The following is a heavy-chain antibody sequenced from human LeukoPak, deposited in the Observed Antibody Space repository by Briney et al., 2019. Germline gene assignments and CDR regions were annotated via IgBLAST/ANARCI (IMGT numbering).Heavy chain of an antibody. Sequence: SETLSLTCTVSGGSISSYYWSWIRQPPGKGLEWIGYIYYSGSTNYNPSLKSRVTISVDTSKNQFSLKLSSVTAADTAVYYCARGGTAMVTFDYWGQGTLVTVSS. J-gene: IGHJ4*02. CDR3: ARGGTAMVTFDY. V-gene: IGHV4-59*12. D-gene: IGHD5-18*01. CDR1: GGSISSYY. CDR2: IYYSGST.